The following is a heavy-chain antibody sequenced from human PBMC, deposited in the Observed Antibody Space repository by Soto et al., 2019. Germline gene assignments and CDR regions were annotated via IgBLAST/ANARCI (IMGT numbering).Heavy chain of an antibody. V-gene: IGHV3-23*01. CDR1: GFTFISYA. J-gene: IGHJ6*02. CDR3: AKGYGHYYYYGMDV. CDR2: ISGSGGST. D-gene: IGHD4-17*01. Sequence: PGGSLRLSCAASGFTFISYAIIFFRHSPGKGLEWVSAISGSGGSTYYADSVKGRFTISRDNSKNTLYLQMNSLRAEDTAVYYCAKGYGHYYYYGMDVWGQGTTVTVSS.